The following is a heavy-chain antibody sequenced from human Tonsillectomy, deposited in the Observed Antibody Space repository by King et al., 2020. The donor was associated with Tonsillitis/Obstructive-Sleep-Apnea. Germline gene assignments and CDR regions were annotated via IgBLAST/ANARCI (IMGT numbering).Heavy chain of an antibody. D-gene: IGHD2-15*01. CDR1: GYTFTSYA. CDR2: INTNTGNP. V-gene: IGHV7-4-1*02. Sequence: QLVQSGSELKKPGASVKVACKASGYTFTSYAMNWVRQAPGQGLEWMGWINTNTGNPTYGQGFTGRFVFSLYTSVSTAYLQISSLKAEDTAVYYCARRGYCSGGSCYRVDYWGQGTLVTVSS. CDR3: ARRGYCSGGSCYRVDY. J-gene: IGHJ4*02.